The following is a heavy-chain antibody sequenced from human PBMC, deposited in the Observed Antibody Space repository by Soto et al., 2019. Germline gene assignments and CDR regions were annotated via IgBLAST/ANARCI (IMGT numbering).Heavy chain of an antibody. V-gene: IGHV4-31*03. D-gene: IGHD3-10*01. J-gene: IGHJ4*02. Sequence: SETLSLTCTVSGGSISSGGYYWSWIRQHPGKGLEWIGHIYYSGSTYYNPSLKSRVTISVDTSKNQFSLKLSSVTAADTAVYYCARTKSPVRGVKLYYFDYWGQGTLVTVSS. CDR3: ARTKSPVRGVKLYYFDY. CDR2: IYYSGST. CDR1: GGSISSGGYY.